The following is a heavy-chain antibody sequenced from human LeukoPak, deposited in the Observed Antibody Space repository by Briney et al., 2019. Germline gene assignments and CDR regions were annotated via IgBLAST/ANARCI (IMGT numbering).Heavy chain of an antibody. CDR2: INPNSGGT. D-gene: IGHD6-19*01. CDR3: ARGVIQQWLDPHVWFDY. V-gene: IGHV1-2*02. CDR1: GYTFTGYY. Sequence: ASVKVSCKASGYTFTGYYMHWVRQAPGQGLEWMGWINPNSGGTNYAQKFQGRVTMTRDTSISTAYMELSRLRSDDTAVYYCARGVIQQWLDPHVWFDYWGQGTLVTVSS. J-gene: IGHJ4*02.